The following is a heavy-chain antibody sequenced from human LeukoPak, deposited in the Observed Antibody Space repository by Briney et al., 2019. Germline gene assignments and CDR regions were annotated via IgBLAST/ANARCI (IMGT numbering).Heavy chain of an antibody. D-gene: IGHD5/OR15-5a*01. CDR1: RFTFSSYG. CDR2: ISWDGGST. J-gene: IGHJ6*03. V-gene: IGHV3-43*02. CDR3: AKDMMNSVGGYYYYMDV. Sequence: PGGSLRLSCAASRFTFSSYGMHWVRQAPGKGLEWVSLISWDGGSTYYADSVKGRFTISRDSSKNSLYLQMNNLRTEDTALYYWAKDMMNSVGGYYYYMDVWGKGTTVTVSS.